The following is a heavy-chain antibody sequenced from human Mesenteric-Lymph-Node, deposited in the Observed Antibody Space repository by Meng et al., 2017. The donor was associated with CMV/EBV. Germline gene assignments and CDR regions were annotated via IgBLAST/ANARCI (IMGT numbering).Heavy chain of an antibody. J-gene: IGHJ6*02. CDR1: GFTFSTFA. CDR2: ISSSGSTI. Sequence: GESLKISCAASGFTFSTFAMHWVRQAPGKGLEWVSYISSSGSTIYYADSVKGRFTISRDNAKNSLYLQMNSLRAEDTAVYYCARDLISRPAASHYYYYGMDVWGQGTTVTVSS. D-gene: IGHD2-2*01. V-gene: IGHV3-48*04. CDR3: ARDLISRPAASHYYYYGMDV.